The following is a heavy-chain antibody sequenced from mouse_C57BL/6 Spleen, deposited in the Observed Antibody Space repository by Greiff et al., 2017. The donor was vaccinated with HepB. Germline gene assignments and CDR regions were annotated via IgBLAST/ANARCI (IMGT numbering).Heavy chain of an antibody. CDR1: GFTFSSYA. V-gene: IGHV5-4*01. Sequence: DVKLVESGGGLVKPGGSLKLSCAASGFTFSSYAMSWVRQTPEKRLEWVATISDGGSYTYYPDNVKGRFTISRDNAKNNLYLQMSHLKSEDTAMYYCARERLPYYAMDYWGQRTSVTVSS. J-gene: IGHJ4*01. CDR2: ISDGGSYT. D-gene: IGHD2-4*01. CDR3: ARERLPYYAMDY.